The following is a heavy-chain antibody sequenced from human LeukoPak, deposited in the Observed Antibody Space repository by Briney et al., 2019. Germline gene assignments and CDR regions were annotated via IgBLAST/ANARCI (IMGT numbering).Heavy chain of an antibody. CDR3: ARDRGGELRFLEWSLSYGMDV. J-gene: IGHJ6*02. Sequence: SQTLSLTCTVSGGSISSGDYYWSWIRQPPGKGLEWIGYIYYSGSTYYNPSLKSRVTISVDTSKNQFSLKLSSVTAADTAVYYCARDRGGELRFLEWSLSYGMDVWGQGTTDTVSS. CDR2: IYYSGST. V-gene: IGHV4-30-4*01. D-gene: IGHD3-3*01. CDR1: GGSISSGDYY.